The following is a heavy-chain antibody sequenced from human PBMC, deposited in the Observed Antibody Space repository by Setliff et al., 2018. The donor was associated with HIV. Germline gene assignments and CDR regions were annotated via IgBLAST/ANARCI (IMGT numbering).Heavy chain of an antibody. CDR1: GYSFTSHW. J-gene: IGHJ3*02. CDR3: ARGIGFTRRYDAFDI. V-gene: IGHV5-51*01. D-gene: IGHD3-9*01. Sequence: GESLKISCQGSGYSFTSHWIVWVRQKPGKGLEWMGIIYPGDSDVRFSPSFRGQVTISTNTSISTVSPQWNTLKASDTAMYFCARGIGFTRRYDAFDIWGQGTMVTVS. CDR2: IYPGDSDV.